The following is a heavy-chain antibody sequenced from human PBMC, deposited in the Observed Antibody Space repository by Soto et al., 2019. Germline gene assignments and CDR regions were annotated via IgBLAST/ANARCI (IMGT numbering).Heavy chain of an antibody. CDR3: ARHSYCSGGDCYWYYFDY. CDR1: GFTFSGHW. Sequence: EVQLVESGGGLVQPGGSLRLSCTVSGFTFSGHWRSWVRQAPGKGLEWVANIRQDGSDTYYVDSVRGRFTISRDNARNSLYLQMSYLRAEDTAIYYCARHSYCSGGDCYWYYFDYWGQGTLVTVSS. V-gene: IGHV3-7*01. D-gene: IGHD2-15*01. J-gene: IGHJ4*02. CDR2: IRQDGSDT.